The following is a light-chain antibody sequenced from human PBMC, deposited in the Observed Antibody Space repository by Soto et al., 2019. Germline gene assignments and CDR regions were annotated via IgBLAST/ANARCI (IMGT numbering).Light chain of an antibody. J-gene: IGKJ4*01. V-gene: IGKV3-20*01. Sequence: IVLTQSPGTMSLSPGERATLSCRASQSVGRWYLAWYQQNPGQAPRILIYDTSDRASDVPDRFSGSGSRTVFTLTISRLVTEDFAVYYDQHQGNFGGGTKVEIK. CDR2: DTS. CDR1: QSVGRWY. CDR3: QHQGN.